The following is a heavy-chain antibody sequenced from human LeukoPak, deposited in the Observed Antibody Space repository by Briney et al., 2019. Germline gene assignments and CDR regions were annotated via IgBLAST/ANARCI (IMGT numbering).Heavy chain of an antibody. CDR2: IYYSGST. Sequence: SETLSLTCTVSGGSISSGGYYWSWIRQHPGKGLEWIGYIYYSGSTYYNPSLKSRVIISVDTSKNQFSLKLSSVTAADTAVYYCVRARYEGIAAPSPFDYWGQGILVTVSS. D-gene: IGHD6-13*01. V-gene: IGHV4-31*03. CDR3: VRARYEGIAAPSPFDY. CDR1: GGSISSGGYY. J-gene: IGHJ4*02.